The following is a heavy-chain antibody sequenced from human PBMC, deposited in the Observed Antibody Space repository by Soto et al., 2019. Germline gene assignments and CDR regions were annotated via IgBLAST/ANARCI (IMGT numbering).Heavy chain of an antibody. D-gene: IGHD3-10*02. V-gene: IGHV3-30*18. CDR2: ISYDGSNK. CDR3: AKSLFLCLGCYYYGMDV. CDR1: GFTFSSYG. Sequence: PGGSLRLPCEASGFTFSSYGRHWVRQAPGKGLEWVAVISYDGSNKYYADSVKGRFTISRDNSKNTLYLQMNSLRAEDTAVYYCAKSLFLCLGCYYYGMDVWGQGTTVTVSS. J-gene: IGHJ6*02.